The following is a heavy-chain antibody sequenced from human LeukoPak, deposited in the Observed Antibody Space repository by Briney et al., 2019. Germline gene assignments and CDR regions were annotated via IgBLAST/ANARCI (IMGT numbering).Heavy chain of an antibody. CDR1: GGSISSHY. CDR2: IYYSGSA. J-gene: IGHJ4*02. Sequence: PSETLSLTCTVSGGSISSHYWSWIRQPPGKGREWIGYIYYSGSANYNPSLKSRVTMSVDTSKNQFSLKLSSVTAADTAVYYCARGGSHAPYDYSLLDYWGQGTLVTVSS. CDR3: ARGGSHAPYDYSLLDY. D-gene: IGHD3-16*01. V-gene: IGHV4-59*11.